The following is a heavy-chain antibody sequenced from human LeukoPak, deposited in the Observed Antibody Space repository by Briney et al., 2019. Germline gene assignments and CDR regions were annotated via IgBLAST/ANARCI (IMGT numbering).Heavy chain of an antibody. CDR1: GYTFTGYY. CDR3: ARASWWSSSGWYAKPRAFDY. V-gene: IGHV1-2*02. CDR2: INPNSGGT. Sequence: GASVKVSCKASGYTFTGYYMHWVRQAPGQGLEWMGWINPNSGGTNYAQKFQGRVTMTRDTSISTAYMELSRLRSDDTDVYYCARASWWSSSGWYAKPRAFDYWGQGTLVTVSS. J-gene: IGHJ4*02. D-gene: IGHD6-19*01.